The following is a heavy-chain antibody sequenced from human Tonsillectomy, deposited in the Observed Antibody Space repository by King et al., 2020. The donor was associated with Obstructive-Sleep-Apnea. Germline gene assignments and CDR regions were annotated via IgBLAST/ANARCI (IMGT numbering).Heavy chain of an antibody. CDR1: GLPFSSSW. Sequence: VQLVESGGGLVQPGGSLRLSCATSGLPFSSSWMAWVRQTPGKGLEWVANINPDGGQKNYVDSVKGRFTISRDNARHSVDLQMNSLRAEDTAVYFCARDRWGPDFWGQGTLVTVSS. V-gene: IGHV3-7*03. J-gene: IGHJ4*02. CDR2: INPDGGQK. CDR3: ARDRWGPDF. D-gene: IGHD7-27*01.